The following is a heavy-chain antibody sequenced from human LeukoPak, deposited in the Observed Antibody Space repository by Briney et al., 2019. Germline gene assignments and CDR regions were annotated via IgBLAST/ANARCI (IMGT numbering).Heavy chain of an antibody. V-gene: IGHV4-30-2*01. J-gene: IGHJ5*02. Sequence: SQTLSLNCAVSGGSISSGGYSWSWIRQPPGKGLEWIAYIYHSGSTYYNPSLKSRVTISVDRSKNQFSLKLSSVTAADTAVYYCARDQGSSGWYGFDPWGQGTLVTVSS. CDR2: IYHSGST. D-gene: IGHD6-19*01. CDR3: ARDQGSSGWYGFDP. CDR1: GGSISSGGYS.